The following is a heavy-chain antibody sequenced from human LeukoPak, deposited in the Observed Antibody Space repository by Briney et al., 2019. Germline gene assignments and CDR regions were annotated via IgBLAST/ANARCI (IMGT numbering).Heavy chain of an antibody. J-gene: IGHJ4*02. CDR2: IYRDGST. Sequence: PGGSLRLSCAASGFTVRTNYMTWVRQAPGKGLEWVSLIYRDGSTYYADSVKGRFTISRDNSKNTLYLQMNSLRAEDTAVYYCARESLGYFDYWGQGTLATVSS. CDR1: GFTVRTNY. D-gene: IGHD1-26*01. CDR3: ARESLGYFDY. V-gene: IGHV3-66*01.